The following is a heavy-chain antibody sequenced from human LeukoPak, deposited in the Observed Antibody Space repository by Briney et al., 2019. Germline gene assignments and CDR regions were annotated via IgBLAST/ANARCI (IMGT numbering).Heavy chain of an antibody. CDR3: AREASITMVRGVSLPTTGTADY. CDR2: ISAYNGNT. CDR1: GYTFTSYA. V-gene: IGHV1-18*01. J-gene: IGHJ4*02. Sequence: ASVKVSCKASGYTFTSYAMHWVRQAPGQGLEWMGWISAYNGNTNYAQKLQGRVTMTTDTSTSTAYMELRSLRSDDTAVYYCAREASITMVRGVSLPTTGTADYWGQGTLVTVSS. D-gene: IGHD3-10*01.